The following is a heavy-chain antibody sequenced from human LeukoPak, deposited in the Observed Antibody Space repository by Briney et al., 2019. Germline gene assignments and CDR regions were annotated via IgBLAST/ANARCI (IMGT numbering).Heavy chain of an antibody. CDR1: GFTFSSYA. CDR3: AKLVGGGDY. Sequence: GGSLRLSCAASGFTFSSYAMSWVRQAPGKGLEWFSSISASGGSTHYEDSVKGRLTISRDNSKNTLYLQMNSLRAEDTALYYCAKLVGGGDYWGQGILVTVSS. V-gene: IGHV3-23*01. J-gene: IGHJ4*02. CDR2: ISASGGST.